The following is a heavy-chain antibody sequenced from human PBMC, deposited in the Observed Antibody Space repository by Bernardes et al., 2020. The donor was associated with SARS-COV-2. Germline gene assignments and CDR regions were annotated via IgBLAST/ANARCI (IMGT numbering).Heavy chain of an antibody. J-gene: IGHJ6*02. V-gene: IGHV4-61*02. CDR2: IFTGGST. CDR3: AREAPATSSSWYYFDMDV. D-gene: IGHD6-13*01. Sequence: SETLSLTCTVSGASITTDNYYWSWIRPPAGKRLEWIGRIFTGGSTTYNPSLKSRVTISLDTSKNQFSLKLSSVTAADTAVYYCAREAPATSSSWYYFDMDVWGQGTTVTVSS. CDR1: GASITTDNYY.